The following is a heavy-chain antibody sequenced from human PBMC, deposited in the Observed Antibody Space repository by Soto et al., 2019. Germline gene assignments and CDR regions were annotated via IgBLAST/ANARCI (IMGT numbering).Heavy chain of an antibody. J-gene: IGHJ4*02. CDR3: ARQAYCSSASCPIDY. Sequence: EVQLVRSGTEVKKPEESLKISCKGSGYSVASYWIGWVRQMPGKGLEWMGIIYPGDSDTRYSPSFQGQVTISADKSISTAYLQWNSLKASDTAMYYCARQAYCSSASCPIDYWGQGTLVTVSS. V-gene: IGHV5-51*01. D-gene: IGHD2-2*01. CDR2: IYPGDSDT. CDR1: GYSVASYW.